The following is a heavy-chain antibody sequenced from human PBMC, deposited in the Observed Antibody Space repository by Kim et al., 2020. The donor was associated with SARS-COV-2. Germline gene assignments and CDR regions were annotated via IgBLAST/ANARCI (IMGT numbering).Heavy chain of an antibody. Sequence: SNNYNPSLKRRVTIAVDTSKNQFSLKLSSVTAADTAVYYWASRSYSSSDYWGQGTLVTVSS. J-gene: IGHJ4*02. D-gene: IGHD6-6*01. CDR3: ASRSYSSSDY. CDR2: SN. V-gene: IGHV4-34*01.